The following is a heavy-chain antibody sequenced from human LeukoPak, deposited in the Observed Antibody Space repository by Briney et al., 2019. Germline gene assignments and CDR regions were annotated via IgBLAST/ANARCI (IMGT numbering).Heavy chain of an antibody. CDR2: IYYSGST. V-gene: IGHV4-39*07. CDR1: GGSISSSSYY. D-gene: IGHD3-10*01. CDR3: ARGGYGSGYYYYYMDV. J-gene: IGHJ6*03. Sequence: SETLSLTCTVSGGSISSSSYYWGWIRQPPGKGLEWIGNIYYSGSTYYNPSLESRVTISVDTSKNQFSLKLSSVTAADTAVYYCARGGYGSGYYYYYMDVWGKGTTVTISS.